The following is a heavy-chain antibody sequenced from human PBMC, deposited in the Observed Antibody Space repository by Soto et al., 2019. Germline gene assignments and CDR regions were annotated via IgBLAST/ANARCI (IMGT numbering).Heavy chain of an antibody. V-gene: IGHV1-69*13. D-gene: IGHD6-13*01. CDR3: ATSAAAGTGKRRRPYYYYYGMDV. CDR1: GGTFSSYA. Sequence: PSVKVSCKASGGTFSSYAISWVRQAPGQGLEWMGGIIPIFGTANYAQKFQGRVTITADESTSTAYMELSSLRSEDTAVYYCATSAAAGTGKRRRPYYYYYGMDVWGQGTTVTVSS. CDR2: IIPIFGTA. J-gene: IGHJ6*02.